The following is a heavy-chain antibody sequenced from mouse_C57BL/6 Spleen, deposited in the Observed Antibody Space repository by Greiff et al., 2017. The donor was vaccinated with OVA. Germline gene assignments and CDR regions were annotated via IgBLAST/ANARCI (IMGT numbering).Heavy chain of an antibody. J-gene: IGHJ4*01. CDR1: GYTFTDYN. Sequence: EVQLQQSGPELVKPGASVKMSCKASGYTFTDYNMHWVKQSHGKSLEWIGYINPNNGGTSYNQKFKGKATLTVNKSSSTAYMELRSLTSEDSAVYYCARGGGYPILDYAMDYWGQGTSVTVSS. CDR2: INPNNGGT. CDR3: ARGGGYPILDYAMDY. V-gene: IGHV1-22*01. D-gene: IGHD2-2*01.